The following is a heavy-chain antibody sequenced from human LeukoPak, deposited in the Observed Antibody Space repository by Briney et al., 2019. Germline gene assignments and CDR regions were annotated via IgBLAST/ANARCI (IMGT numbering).Heavy chain of an antibody. CDR2: IKPDGSET. J-gene: IGHJ4*02. Sequence: GGSLRLSCAASGFMFSTYWMTWVRQAPGKGLEWVANIKPDGSETYYVDSVKGRFTISRDNTKNLLYLQMNSLRGEDTAVYYCARPDYDSSGYADYWGQGTLATVSS. D-gene: IGHD3-22*01. CDR3: ARPDYDSSGYADY. CDR1: GFMFSTYW. V-gene: IGHV3-7*01.